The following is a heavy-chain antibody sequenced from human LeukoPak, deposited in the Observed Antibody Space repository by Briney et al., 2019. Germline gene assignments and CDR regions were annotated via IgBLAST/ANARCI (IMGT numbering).Heavy chain of an antibody. Sequence: GGSLRLSCAASGFTFSSYAMHWVRQAPGKGLEWVAVISYDGSNKYYADSVKGRFTISRDNSKNTLYLQMNSLRAEDTAVYYCARDSNWGGYDSRRGFDYWGQGTLVTVSS. V-gene: IGHV3-30-3*01. D-gene: IGHD5-12*01. CDR2: ISYDGSNK. J-gene: IGHJ4*02. CDR3: ARDSNWGGYDSRRGFDY. CDR1: GFTFSSYA.